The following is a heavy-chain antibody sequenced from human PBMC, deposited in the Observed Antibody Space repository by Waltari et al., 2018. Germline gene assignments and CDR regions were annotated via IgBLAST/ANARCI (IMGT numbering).Heavy chain of an antibody. CDR2: ISSSSSTI. CDR3: AREIGIGAFDI. J-gene: IGHJ3*02. CDR1: GFTFSSYS. V-gene: IGHV3-48*04. D-gene: IGHD1-26*01. Sequence: EVQLVESGGGLVQPGGSLRLSCAASGFTFSSYSMNWVRQAPGKGLGLVSYISSSSSTIYYADSVKGRFTISRDNAKNSLYLQMNSLRAEDTVVYYCAREIGIGAFDIWGQGTMVTVSS.